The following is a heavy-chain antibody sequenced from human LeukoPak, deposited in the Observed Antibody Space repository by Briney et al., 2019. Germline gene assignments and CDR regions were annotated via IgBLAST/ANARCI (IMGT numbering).Heavy chain of an antibody. CDR1: GFTFSSYA. CDR2: ISGSGGTT. D-gene: IGHD2-15*01. V-gene: IGHV3-23*01. CDR3: AKDSHRYCSGGSCYSFDY. Sequence: GGSLRLSCAASGFTFSSYAMSWVRQAPGKGLEWVSAISGSGGTTYYADSVKGRFTISRDNSKNTLYLQMNSLRAEDTAVYYCAKDSHRYCSGGSCYSFDYWGQGTLVTVSS. J-gene: IGHJ4*02.